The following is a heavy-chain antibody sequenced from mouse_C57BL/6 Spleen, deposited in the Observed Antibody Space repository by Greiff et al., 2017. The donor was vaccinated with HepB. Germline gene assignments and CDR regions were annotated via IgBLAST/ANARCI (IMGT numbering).Heavy chain of an antibody. CDR2: IWSGGST. V-gene: IGHV2-2*01. D-gene: IGHD2-4*01. CDR1: GFSLTSYG. Sequence: VQRVESGPGLVQPSQSLSITCTVSGFSLTSYGVHWVRQSPGKGLEWLGVIWSGGSTDYNAAFISRLSISKDNSKSQVFFKMNSLQADDTAIYYCASLYDYDYYYAMDYWGQGTSVTVSS. CDR3: ASLYDYDYYYAMDY. J-gene: IGHJ4*01.